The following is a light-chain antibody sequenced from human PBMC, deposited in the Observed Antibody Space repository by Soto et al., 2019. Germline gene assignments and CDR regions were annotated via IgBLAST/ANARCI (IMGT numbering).Light chain of an antibody. CDR1: SSDVGSYDI. CDR2: EVS. CDR3: RSYETPRL. V-gene: IGLV2-23*02. Sequence: QSALTQPASVSDSPGQAITLSCTGSSSDVGSYDIVSWYQQHPDKAPKLLLFEVSKRPSGVSIRFPDSKSGNTASLTIAGLQPKDESDYYCRSYETPRLFGGGTKLT. J-gene: IGLJ2*01.